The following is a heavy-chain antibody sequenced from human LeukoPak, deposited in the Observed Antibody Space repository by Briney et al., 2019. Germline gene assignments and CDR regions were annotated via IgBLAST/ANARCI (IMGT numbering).Heavy chain of an antibody. V-gene: IGHV1-2*02. Sequence: ASVKVSCKASGYIFTDYYLHWVRQAPGQGLEWMGWINPNSGGTNYAQKFQGRVTMTRDTSISTAYMELSRLRSDDTAVYYCARGLVVGIAARPAGYWGQGTLVTVSS. CDR2: INPNSGGT. CDR1: GYIFTDYY. D-gene: IGHD6-6*01. CDR3: ARGLVVGIAARPAGY. J-gene: IGHJ4*02.